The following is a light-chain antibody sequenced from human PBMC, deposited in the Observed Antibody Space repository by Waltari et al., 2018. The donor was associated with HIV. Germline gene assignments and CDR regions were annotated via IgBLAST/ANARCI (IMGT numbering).Light chain of an antibody. CDR2: GAS. CDR3: QQSET. J-gene: IGKJ1*01. V-gene: IGKV3-20*01. Sequence: EIVLTQSTGTLSLSPGERATLSCRASQSVSSSYLAWYQQKSGQAPRLLIYGASSRATGIPDRFSGSGSGTEFTLTIARLEPEDFAVYYCQQSETFGQGTRVEIK. CDR1: QSVSSSY.